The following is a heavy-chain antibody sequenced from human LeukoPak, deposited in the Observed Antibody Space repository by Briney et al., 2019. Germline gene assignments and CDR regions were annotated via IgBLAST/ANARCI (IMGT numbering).Heavy chain of an antibody. V-gene: IGHV4-39*01. D-gene: IGHD1-26*01. CDR2: IYYSGST. Sequence: SETLSLTCTVSGGSISSGGYYWSWIRQHPGKGLEWIGYIYYSGSTYYSPSLKSRLSISIDTSRNTFSLTLISVTAADTAVFYCARQYGGGAWYLDLWGRGTLVTVSS. CDR3: ARQYGGGAWYLDL. J-gene: IGHJ2*01. CDR1: GGSISSGGYY.